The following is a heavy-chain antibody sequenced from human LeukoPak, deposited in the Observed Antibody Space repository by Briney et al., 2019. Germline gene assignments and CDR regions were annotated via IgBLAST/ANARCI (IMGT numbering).Heavy chain of an antibody. CDR2: INPNNDVT. Sequence: ASVKVSCKASGYTFIGCYMHRVRQAPGQGREWMGWINPNNDVTNYALKFQGRVTMTRDTFISTAYMELSGLRSDDTAVYYCARRDGAYYFDFWGQGTLVTVSS. V-gene: IGHV1-2*02. J-gene: IGHJ4*02. CDR3: ARRDGAYYFDF. D-gene: IGHD5-24*01. CDR1: GYTFIGCY.